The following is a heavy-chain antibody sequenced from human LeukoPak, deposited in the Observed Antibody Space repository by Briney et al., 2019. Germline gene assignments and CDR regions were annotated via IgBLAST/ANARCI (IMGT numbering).Heavy chain of an antibody. CDR1: GSSISSGSDY. Sequence: SETLSLTCTVSGSSISSGSDYWGWLRQPPGKGLEWIVSMHYSGSTDHNPSLQSRVAISIDTSKNQFSLKLRFVTAAATAVYHCARLGYCSSTSCYMPNWGQGTLVTVSS. D-gene: IGHD2-2*02. CDR2: MHYSGST. J-gene: IGHJ4*02. V-gene: IGHV4-39*01. CDR3: ARLGYCSSTSCYMPN.